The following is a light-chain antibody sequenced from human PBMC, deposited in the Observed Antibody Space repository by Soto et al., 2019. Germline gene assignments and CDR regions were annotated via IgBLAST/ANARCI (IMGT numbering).Light chain of an antibody. CDR1: QTVPSR. CDR3: QQYKSWPPIT. Sequence: EIVMMQSPATLAVSPGGGVTLSCRASQTVPSRIAWYQQKPCQPPSLLIYGASTRATGVPDRFTGTGSGTEFTLTISSLKSEDYAAYYCQQYKSWPPITFGQGTRLEI. CDR2: GAS. J-gene: IGKJ5*01. V-gene: IGKV3-15*01.